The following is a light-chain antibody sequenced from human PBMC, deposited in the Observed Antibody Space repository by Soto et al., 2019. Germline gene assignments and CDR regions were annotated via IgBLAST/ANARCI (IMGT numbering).Light chain of an antibody. V-gene: IGLV3-21*04. J-gene: IGLJ2*01. Sequence: SYELTQPPSVSVAPGKTAMITCGGNKIGSKSVHWYQQKPGQAPVLVIYYNSDRPSGIPERFSGSNSGNMATLTISRVEAGDEADYYCQVCDSSTDVVFGGGTKVTVL. CDR1: KIGSKS. CDR2: YNS. CDR3: QVCDSSTDVV.